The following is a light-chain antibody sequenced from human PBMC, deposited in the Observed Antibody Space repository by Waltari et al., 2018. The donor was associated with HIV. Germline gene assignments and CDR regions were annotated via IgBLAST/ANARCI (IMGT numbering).Light chain of an antibody. Sequence: QSALTQPASVSGSPGQSITISCTGTSSDVGGYNYVSWYQQHPGKAPKRMIYEVSNRSSGVSNRFSGSKAGNTASLTISGLQAEDEADYYCSSYTSSSPWVFGGGTKLTVL. CDR2: EVS. J-gene: IGLJ3*02. CDR1: SSDVGGYNY. V-gene: IGLV2-14*01. CDR3: SSYTSSSPWV.